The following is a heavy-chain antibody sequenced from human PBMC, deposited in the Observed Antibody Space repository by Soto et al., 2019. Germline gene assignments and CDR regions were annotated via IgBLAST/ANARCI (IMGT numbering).Heavy chain of an antibody. V-gene: IGHV1-2*04. CDR2: INPNSGVT. CDR3: ARESGGAPAPLHYNSFYIDV. J-gene: IGHJ6*03. CDR1: GDTFTDYY. Sequence: QVQLVQSGAEVKKPGASVTVSCRSSGDTFTDYYMHWVRQAPGQGLEWMGWINPNSGVTKYAQKCECWVTTSRGTYNRKVYMERSRRGSDHTVFYYCARESGGAPAPLHYNSFYIDVCGTGASDTGSS. D-gene: IGHD2-15*01.